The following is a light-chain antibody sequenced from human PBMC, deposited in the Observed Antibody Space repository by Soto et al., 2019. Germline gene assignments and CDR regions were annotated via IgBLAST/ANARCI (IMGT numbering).Light chain of an antibody. V-gene: IGKV3-11*01. CDR3: QQRSSPTWT. Sequence: EIVLTQSPASLSLSPGETATLSCRSSQRVHYLAWYQQKHGQAPRLLIYDISTRATGVPARFSGSGSATEFTLTINNLEPEDFAVYYCQQRSSPTWTFGLGTKV. CDR2: DIS. CDR1: QRVHY. J-gene: IGKJ1*01.